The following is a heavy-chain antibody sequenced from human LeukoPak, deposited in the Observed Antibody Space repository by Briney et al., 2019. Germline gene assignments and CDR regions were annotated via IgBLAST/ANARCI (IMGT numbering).Heavy chain of an antibody. V-gene: IGHV3-74*01. D-gene: IGHD3-10*01. CDR3: ARVARGDYYYYYMDV. J-gene: IGHJ6*03. Sequence: GGSLRLSCGASGFTFSSYWMHWVRQAPGKGLVWVSRINNDGSSTSYADSVQGRFTISRDNAKNTLYLQMNSLRAEDTALYYCARVARGDYYYYYMDVWGKGTTVTISS. CDR2: INNDGSST. CDR1: GFTFSSYW.